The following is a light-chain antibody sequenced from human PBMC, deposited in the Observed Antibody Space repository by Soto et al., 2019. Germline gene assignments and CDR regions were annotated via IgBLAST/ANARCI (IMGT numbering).Light chain of an antibody. CDR1: SGHSSYA. Sequence: QLVLTQSPSASASLGASVKLTCTLSSGHSSYAIAWHQQQPEKGPRYLMKVNTDGSHNKGDGIPDRFSGSSSGAERYLTISSLQSEDEADYYGQTWGAGFSVVFGGGTKLTVL. J-gene: IGLJ2*01. CDR2: VNTDGSH. CDR3: QTWGAGFSVV. V-gene: IGLV4-69*01.